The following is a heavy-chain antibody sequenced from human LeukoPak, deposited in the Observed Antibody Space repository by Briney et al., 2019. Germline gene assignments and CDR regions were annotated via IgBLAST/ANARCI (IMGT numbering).Heavy chain of an antibody. Sequence: GGSLRLSCAASGSTFSSYAMSWVRQAPGKGLEWVSGTSGSGGSTYYADSVKGRFTISRDNSKNTLYLRMNSLRAEDTAVYYCAKDHPTYSSGWGPFDYWGQGTLVTVSS. CDR3: AKDHPTYSSGWGPFDY. J-gene: IGHJ4*02. CDR2: TSGSGGST. CDR1: GSTFSSYA. D-gene: IGHD6-19*01. V-gene: IGHV3-23*01.